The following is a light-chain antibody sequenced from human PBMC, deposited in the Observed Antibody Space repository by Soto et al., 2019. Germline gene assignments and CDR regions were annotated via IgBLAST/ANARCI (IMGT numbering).Light chain of an antibody. V-gene: IGLV2-23*01. CDR1: SSDVGSYNL. CDR3: CSYAGSVV. J-gene: IGLJ2*01. CDR2: EGS. Sequence: QSVLTQPASVSGSPGQSITISCTGTSSDVGSYNLVSWYQQHPGKAPKLMIYEGSKRPSGGSNRFSGSKSGNTASLTISGLQAEDEADYYCCSYAGSVVFGGGTQLTVL.